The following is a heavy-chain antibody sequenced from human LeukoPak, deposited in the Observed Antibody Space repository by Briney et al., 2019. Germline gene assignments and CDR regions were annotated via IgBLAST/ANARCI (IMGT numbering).Heavy chain of an antibody. Sequence: GRSLRLSCAASGFTFSSYAMHWVRQAPGKGLEWVSYISSSSSTIYYADSVKGRFTISRDNAKNSLYLQMNSLRAEDTAVYYCARAPEVPAAISPSSMDVWGKGTTVTVSS. D-gene: IGHD2-2*02. CDR1: GFTFSSYA. J-gene: IGHJ6*04. CDR3: ARAPEVPAAISPSSMDV. V-gene: IGHV3-48*04. CDR2: ISSSSSTI.